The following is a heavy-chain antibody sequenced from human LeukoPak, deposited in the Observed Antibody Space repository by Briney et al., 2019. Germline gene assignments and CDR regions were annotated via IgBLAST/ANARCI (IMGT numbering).Heavy chain of an antibody. CDR1: GFTFSSYG. V-gene: IGHV3-23*01. CDR2: ISGNGGST. J-gene: IGHJ4*02. CDR3: AKDRRYYYDSLGY. D-gene: IGHD3-22*01. Sequence: GGSLRLSCAASGFTFSSYGMDWVRQAPGKGLEWVSVISGNGGSTYYAESVKGRFTISRDNSKNTLYLQMNSLRAEDTAVYYCAKDRRYYYDSLGYWGQGTLVTVSS.